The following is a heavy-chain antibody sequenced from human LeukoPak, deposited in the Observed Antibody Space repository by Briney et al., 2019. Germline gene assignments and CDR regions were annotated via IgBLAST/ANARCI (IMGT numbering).Heavy chain of an antibody. Sequence: SETLSLTCAVYGGSFSGYYWSWIRQPPGKGLEWIGEINHSGSTNYNPSLKNRVTISVDTSENQFSLKLSSVTAADTAVYYCASSCSSASCYVRITGTTYYGMDVWGQGTTVTVSS. CDR2: INHSGST. D-gene: IGHD2-2*01. J-gene: IGHJ6*02. V-gene: IGHV4-34*01. CDR1: GGSFSGYY. CDR3: ASSCSSASCYVRITGTTYYGMDV.